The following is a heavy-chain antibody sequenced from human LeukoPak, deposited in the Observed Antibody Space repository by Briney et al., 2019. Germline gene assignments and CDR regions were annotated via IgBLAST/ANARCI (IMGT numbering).Heavy chain of an antibody. CDR1: GYTFTSYG. Sequence: ASVKVSCKASGYTFTSYGFSWVRQAPGQGLEWMGWISGYNGNTNYVQKLQGRLTMTTDTSTSTAYMELRSLRSDDTAVFYCARGSTARYYYDSSGYYRGAVDYWGQGTLVTISS. V-gene: IGHV1-18*01. J-gene: IGHJ4*02. CDR3: ARGSTARYYYDSSGYYRGAVDY. D-gene: IGHD3-22*01. CDR2: ISGYNGNT.